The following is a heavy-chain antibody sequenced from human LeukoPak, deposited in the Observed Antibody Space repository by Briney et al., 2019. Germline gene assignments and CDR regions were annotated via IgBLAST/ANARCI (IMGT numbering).Heavy chain of an antibody. Sequence: GGSLRLSCAASGFTFSSYWMSWVRQAPGKGLEWVANIKQGGSEKYYVDSVKGRFTISRDNAKNSLYLQMNSLRAEDTAVYYCARDLSSSSTAYFQHWGQGTLVTVSS. D-gene: IGHD6-6*01. CDR1: GFTFSSYW. J-gene: IGHJ1*01. CDR2: IKQGGSEK. CDR3: ARDLSSSSTAYFQH. V-gene: IGHV3-7*01.